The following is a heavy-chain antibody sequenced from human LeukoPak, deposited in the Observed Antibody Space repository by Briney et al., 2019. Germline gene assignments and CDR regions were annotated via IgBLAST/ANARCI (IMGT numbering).Heavy chain of an antibody. CDR2: INHSGST. Sequence: PSETLSLTCAVYGGSFSGYYWSWIRQPPGKGLEWSGEINHSGSTNYNPSLKSRVTISVDTSKNQFSLKLSSVTAADTAVYYCARGRKRSPYYYYYYYMDVWGKGTMVTVSS. V-gene: IGHV4-34*01. CDR1: GGSFSGYY. CDR3: ARGRKRSPYYYYYYYMDV. J-gene: IGHJ6*03.